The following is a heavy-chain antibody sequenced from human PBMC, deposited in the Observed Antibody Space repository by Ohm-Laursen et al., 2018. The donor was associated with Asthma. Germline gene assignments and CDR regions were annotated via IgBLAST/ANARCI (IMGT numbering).Heavy chain of an antibody. D-gene: IGHD4-17*01. Sequence: SVKVSCKASGFTFRSSAVQWVRQARGQRLEWIGRIVGGSGNTNYEQKFQERVSITRDMSTSTAYMELTSLRSEDTAVYYCARDYSTVTTSAFDIWGQGTMVTVSS. CDR1: GFTFRSSA. CDR3: ARDYSTVTTSAFDI. J-gene: IGHJ3*02. CDR2: IVGGSGNT. V-gene: IGHV1-58*01.